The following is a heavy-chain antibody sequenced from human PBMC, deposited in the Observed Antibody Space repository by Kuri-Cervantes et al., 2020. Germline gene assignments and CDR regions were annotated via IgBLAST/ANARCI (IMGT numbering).Heavy chain of an antibody. D-gene: IGHD4-11*01. CDR3: AKSPGDYTNFDY. V-gene: IGHV3-43*01. CDR2: INWDGETT. Sequence: GESLKISCAASGFTFTDYTMHWIRQAPGKGLEWVSLINWDGETTDYTDSVKGRFTISRDNSKNTLYLQMNSLRAEDTAVYYCAKSPGDYTNFDYWGQGTLVTVSS. CDR1: GFTFTDYT. J-gene: IGHJ4*02.